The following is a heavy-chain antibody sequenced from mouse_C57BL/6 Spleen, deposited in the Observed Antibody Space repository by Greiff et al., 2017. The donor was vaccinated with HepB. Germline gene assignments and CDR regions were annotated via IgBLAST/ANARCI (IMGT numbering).Heavy chain of an antibody. CDR3: ARGEYYSTLRFAY. Sequence: VQLQESGAELMKPGASVKLSCKATGYTFTGYWIEWVKQRPGHGLEWIGEILPGSGSTNYNEKFKGKATFTADTSSNTAYMQLSSLTTEDSAIGYLARGEYYSTLRFAYWGQGTLVTVSA. CDR2: ILPGSGST. J-gene: IGHJ3*01. CDR1: GYTFTGYW. V-gene: IGHV1-9*01. D-gene: IGHD2-5*01.